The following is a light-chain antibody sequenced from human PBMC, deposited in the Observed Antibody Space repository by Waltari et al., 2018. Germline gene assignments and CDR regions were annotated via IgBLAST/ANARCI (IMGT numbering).Light chain of an antibody. CDR2: WAA. V-gene: IGKV4-1*01. CDR1: VLYNSNIKNY. Sequence: VLYNSNIKNYLAWYQQKPGQPPKLLIYWAATRQSGVPDRFSGGGSGTDFTLTISSLQAEDVAVYYCQQYYSSPRTFGQGTKVEIK. J-gene: IGKJ1*01. CDR3: QQYYSSPRT.